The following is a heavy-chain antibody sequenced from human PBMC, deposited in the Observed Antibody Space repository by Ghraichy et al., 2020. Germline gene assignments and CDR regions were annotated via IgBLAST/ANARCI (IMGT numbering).Heavy chain of an antibody. D-gene: IGHD5-18*01. CDR3: ARRGRGYSLYYYGLDV. J-gene: IGHJ6*02. V-gene: IGHV4-59*08. CDR1: GGSIRSYY. CDR2: VYYSGNT. Sequence: SETLSLICTVSGGSIRSYYWSWIRQPPGKGLEWIGYVYYSGNTNYSPSLKSRVTISVDTSKNQFSLSLTSVTAADTAVYYCARRGRGYSLYYYGLDVWGHGTTVTVSS.